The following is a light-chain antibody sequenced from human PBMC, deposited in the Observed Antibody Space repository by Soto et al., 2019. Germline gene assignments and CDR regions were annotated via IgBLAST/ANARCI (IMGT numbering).Light chain of an antibody. CDR2: GAS. CDR1: QSVSSSY. Sequence: EIVLTQSPGTLSLSPGERATLSCRASQSVSSSYLAWYQQKPGQAPRLLIYGASSRATGIPDRFSGSGSGTDFTLTISRLEPEDFAVYSCQQYGSSPQTFGQGTQLEIK. CDR3: QQYGSSPQT. J-gene: IGKJ2*01. V-gene: IGKV3-20*01.